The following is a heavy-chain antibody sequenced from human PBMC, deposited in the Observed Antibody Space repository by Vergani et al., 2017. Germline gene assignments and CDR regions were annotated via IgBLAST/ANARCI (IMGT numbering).Heavy chain of an antibody. CDR1: GGSISSGSHY. J-gene: IGHJ2*01. Sequence: QVQLQESGPGLVRPSQTLYLTCSVSGGSISSGSHYWSWFRQPAGKGLEWIGRLYTSGTTNYNPSLKSRVTMSIDKSKNQFSLRLTSVTAADTAVYYCARGAXVYLVIVDWYFDVWGRGTLVTVSS. CDR2: LYTSGTT. V-gene: IGHV4-61*02. D-gene: IGHD3-9*01. CDR3: ARGAXVYLVIVDWYFDV.